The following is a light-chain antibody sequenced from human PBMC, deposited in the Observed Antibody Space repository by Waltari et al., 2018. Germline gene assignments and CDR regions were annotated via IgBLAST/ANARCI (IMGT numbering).Light chain of an antibody. V-gene: IGKV4-1*01. CDR2: WAT. Sequence: DIVVTQSPDSLAVSLGERATINCRTSQSVQLGANNKNYLAWYQQKAGQPPNLLFYWATSRASGVPDRFSGGGSGTDFTLTITSLQAEDVAVYYCQQYYSPPHMFGQGTKVEIK. CDR3: QQYYSPPHM. J-gene: IGKJ1*01. CDR1: QSVQLGANNKNY.